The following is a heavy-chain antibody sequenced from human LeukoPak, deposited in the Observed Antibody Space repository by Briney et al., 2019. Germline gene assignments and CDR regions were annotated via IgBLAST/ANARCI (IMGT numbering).Heavy chain of an antibody. V-gene: IGHV1-18*01. CDR3: ARQSRLVVTRGDDAFDI. CDR1: GGTFSSYA. Sequence: GSSVKVSCKASGGTFSSYAISWVRQAPGQGLEWMGWINTYNGNTNYAQKLQGRVTMTTDTSTSTAYMELRSLRSDDTAVYYCARQSRLVVTRGDDAFDIWGQGTMVTVSS. J-gene: IGHJ3*02. CDR2: INTYNGNT. D-gene: IGHD2-15*01.